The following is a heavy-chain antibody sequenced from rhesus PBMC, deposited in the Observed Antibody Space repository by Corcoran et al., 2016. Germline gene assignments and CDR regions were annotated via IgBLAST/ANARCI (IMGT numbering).Heavy chain of an antibody. D-gene: IGHD2-39*01. CDR2: ISGNGVGT. CDR1: VASLCDTW. CDR3: AKQGHKGAPSYYGFDS. V-gene: IGHV4-173*01. Sequence: QLQLQESGPGLVQPTEPLSLTCFVFVASLCDTWLHWIRPLPRKELVWVGSISGNGVGTSLNPSLKSGVTISTGRSNNQLSLKLNSVSAADTAIYYCAKQGHKGAPSYYGFDSWGQGVVVTVSS. J-gene: IGHJ6*01.